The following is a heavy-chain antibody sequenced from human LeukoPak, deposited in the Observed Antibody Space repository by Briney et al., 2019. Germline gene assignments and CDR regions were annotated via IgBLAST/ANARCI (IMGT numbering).Heavy chain of an antibody. D-gene: IGHD1-26*01. CDR2: TRNKANSYTT. J-gene: IGHJ4*02. Sequence: XGSLRLSCAASGFTFSDHYMDWVRQAPGKGLEWVGRTRNKANSYTTEYAASVKGRFTISRDDSKHSLYLQMNSLKTEDTAVYYCARGVVGAAYYFDYWGQGTLVTVSS. CDR3: ARGVVGAAYYFDY. CDR1: GFTFSDHY. V-gene: IGHV3-72*01.